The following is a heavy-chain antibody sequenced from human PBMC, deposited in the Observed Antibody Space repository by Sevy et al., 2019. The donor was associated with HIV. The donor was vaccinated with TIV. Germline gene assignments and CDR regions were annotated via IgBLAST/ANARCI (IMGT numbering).Heavy chain of an antibody. CDR1: GFTFSSYG. CDR3: AKEKGCSGGSCHMDYYYYYYGMDV. V-gene: IGHV3-30*18. Sequence: GGSLRLSCAASGFTFSSYGMHWVRQAPGKGLEWVAVISYDGSNKYYADSVKGRSTISRDNSKNTLYLQMNSLRAEDTAVYYCAKEKGCSGGSCHMDYYYYYYGMDVWGQGTTVTVSS. CDR2: ISYDGSNK. J-gene: IGHJ6*02. D-gene: IGHD2-15*01.